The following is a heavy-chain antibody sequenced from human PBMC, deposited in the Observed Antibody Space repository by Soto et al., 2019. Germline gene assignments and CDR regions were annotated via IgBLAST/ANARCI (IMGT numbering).Heavy chain of an antibody. V-gene: IGHV3-30-3*01. CDR2: ISHDGSNK. D-gene: IGHD2-15*01. CDR3: ARDMPYCSSGSCYSAAPMY. J-gene: IGHJ4*02. Sequence: PGGSLRLSCAGSGFSFSNYAMHWVRQAPGKGLEWVAVISHDGSNKYYADSVKGRFTISRDNSKDTLYLQMNTLRTEDTAVYSCARDMPYCSSGSCYSAAPMYWGQGTLVTVSS. CDR1: GFSFSNYA.